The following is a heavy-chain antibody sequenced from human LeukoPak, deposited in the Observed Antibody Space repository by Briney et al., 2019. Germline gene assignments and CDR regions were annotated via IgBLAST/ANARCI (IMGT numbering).Heavy chain of an antibody. D-gene: IGHD3-3*01. CDR1: GFTFSSYA. CDR2: ISYDGSNK. Sequence: GRSLRLSCAASGFTFSSYAMHWVRQAPGKGLEWVAVISYDGSNKYYADSVKGRFTISRDNSKNTLYLQMNSLRAEDTAVYYCARDPAIFGVGQDYYMDVWGKGTTVTVSS. CDR3: ARDPAIFGVGQDYYMDV. V-gene: IGHV3-30-3*01. J-gene: IGHJ6*03.